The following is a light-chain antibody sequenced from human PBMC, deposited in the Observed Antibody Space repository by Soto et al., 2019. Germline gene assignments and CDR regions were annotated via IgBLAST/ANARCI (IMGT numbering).Light chain of an antibody. J-gene: IGKJ1*01. CDR3: QQFRT. CDR2: DAS. CDR1: QSFSGW. V-gene: IGKV1-5*01. Sequence: DIQMTQSPSTLSASVGDRVTVTCRGSQSFSGWLGWYQQKPGKAPKLMIYDASNLESGVPSRFSGSGAGTEFNLDNSSLQPDDFATYYCQQFRTFGQGTKVEIK.